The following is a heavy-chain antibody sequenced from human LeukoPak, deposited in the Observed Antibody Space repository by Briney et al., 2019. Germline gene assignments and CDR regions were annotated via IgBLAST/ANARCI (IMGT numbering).Heavy chain of an antibody. D-gene: IGHD2-8*01. V-gene: IGHV4-61*02. CDR2: IFTSTST. J-gene: IGHJ6*03. Sequence: PSETLSLTCTVSGASISSDSCYWTWVRQPAGRGLEWIGRIFTSTSTNYNPSLKSRVTISGDTSKNQFSLELTSVTAADTAVYYCARTSIVQSSPSAAYYYYYMDVWGKGTTVTVSS. CDR3: ARTSIVQSSPSAAYYYYYMDV. CDR1: GASISSDSCY.